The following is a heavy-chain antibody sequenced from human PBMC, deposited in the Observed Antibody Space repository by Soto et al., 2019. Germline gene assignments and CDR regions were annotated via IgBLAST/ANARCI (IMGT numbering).Heavy chain of an antibody. CDR1: GGTFSSYA. CDR2: IIPILGTA. V-gene: IGHV1-69*13. J-gene: IGHJ4*02. CDR3: ARYAVSTFDC. Sequence: GASVKVSCKASGGTFSSYAISWVRQAPGQGLEWMGGIIPILGTANYAQKFQGRVTITADESTSTAYMELSSLRSEDTAVYYCARYAVSTFDCWGQGTLVTVSS. D-gene: IGHD6-19*01.